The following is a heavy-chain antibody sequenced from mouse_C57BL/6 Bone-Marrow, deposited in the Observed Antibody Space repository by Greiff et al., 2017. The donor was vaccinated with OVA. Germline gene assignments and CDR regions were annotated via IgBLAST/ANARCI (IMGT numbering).Heavy chain of an antibody. CDR3: ARTRDGYYFAY. V-gene: IGHV1-82*01. Sequence: VNLVESGPELVKPGASVKISCKASGYAFSSSWMNWVKQRPGKGLEWIGRIYPGDGDTNYNGKFKGKATLTADKSSSTAYMQLSSLTSEDSAVYFCARTRDGYYFAYWGQGTLVTVSA. D-gene: IGHD2-3*01. CDR1: GYAFSSSW. J-gene: IGHJ3*01. CDR2: IYPGDGDT.